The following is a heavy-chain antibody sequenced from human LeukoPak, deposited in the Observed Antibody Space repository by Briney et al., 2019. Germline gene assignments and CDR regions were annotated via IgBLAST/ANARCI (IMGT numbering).Heavy chain of an antibody. CDR1: GFTVSSNY. Sequence: GGSLRLSCAASGFTVSSNYMSWVRQAPGKGLEWVSVIYSGGSTYYADSVKGRFTISRDNSKNTLYLQMNSLRAEDTAVYYCARAPRYSGHAFDIWGQGTMVTVSS. V-gene: IGHV3-53*01. CDR3: ARAPRYSGHAFDI. J-gene: IGHJ3*02. CDR2: IYSGGST. D-gene: IGHD1-26*01.